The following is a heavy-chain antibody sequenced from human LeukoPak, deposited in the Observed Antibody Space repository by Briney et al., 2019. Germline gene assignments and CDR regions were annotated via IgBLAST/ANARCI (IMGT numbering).Heavy chain of an antibody. CDR2: IKHDGSED. Sequence: SGGSLRLSCAASGFTFSSYWMTWVRQTPGKGLEWVANIKHDGSEDYFVDSVKGRFTISRDNAENSLHLQMTSLRAEDTALYYCAKDINKRTRFVLGYFDLWGRGTPVTVSS. V-gene: IGHV3-7*03. CDR1: GFTFSSYW. D-gene: IGHD2-8*01. CDR3: AKDINKRTRFVLGYFDL. J-gene: IGHJ2*01.